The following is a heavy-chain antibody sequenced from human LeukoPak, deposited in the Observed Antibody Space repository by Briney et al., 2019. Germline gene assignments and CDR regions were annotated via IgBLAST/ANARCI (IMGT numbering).Heavy chain of an antibody. CDR2: ISAYNGNT. J-gene: IGHJ6*02. V-gene: IGHV1-18*01. CDR1: GYTFTSYG. D-gene: IGHD4-17*01. CDR3: ARTTVTPYYYYGMDV. Sequence: ASVKASCKASGYTFTSYGISWVRQAPGQGLEWMGWISAYNGNTNYAQKLQGRVTMTTDTSTSTAYMELRSLRSDDTAVYYCARTTVTPYYYYGMDVWGQGTTVTVSS.